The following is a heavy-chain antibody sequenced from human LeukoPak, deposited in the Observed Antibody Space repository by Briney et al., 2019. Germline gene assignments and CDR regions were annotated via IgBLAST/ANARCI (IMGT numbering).Heavy chain of an antibody. J-gene: IGHJ4*02. CDR2: ISGSGGST. V-gene: IGHV3-23*01. D-gene: IGHD6-13*01. CDR1: GFIFSNYG. Sequence: PGGSLRLSCAASGFIFSNYGMNWVRQAPGKGLEWISGISGSGGSTYYADSAKGRFTISRDNSKNTLYLQMNSLRAEDTALYYCARDTSSWRYWGQGTLVTVSS. CDR3: ARDTSSWRY.